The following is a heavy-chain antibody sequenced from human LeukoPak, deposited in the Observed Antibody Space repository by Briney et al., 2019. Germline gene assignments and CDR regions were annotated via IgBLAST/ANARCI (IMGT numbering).Heavy chain of an antibody. Sequence: ASVKVSCKASGYTFTSYDINWVRQATGQGLEWMGWMNPNSGNTGYAQKFQGRVTITRDTSASTAYMELSSLRSEDTAVYYCARDDSSGWYMGLDYWGQRTLVTVSS. J-gene: IGHJ4*02. CDR1: GYTFTSYD. V-gene: IGHV1-8*01. CDR2: MNPNSGNT. D-gene: IGHD6-19*01. CDR3: ARDDSSGWYMGLDY.